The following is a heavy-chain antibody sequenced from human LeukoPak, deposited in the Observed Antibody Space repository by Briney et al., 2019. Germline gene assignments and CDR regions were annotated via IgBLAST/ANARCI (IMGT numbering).Heavy chain of an antibody. CDR1: GFTFSSYG. CDR3: AQDYYCYGMDV. J-gene: IGHJ6*02. CDR2: ISYDGSNK. Sequence: LAGGSLRLSCAASGFTFSSYGMHWVRQAPGKGLEWVAVISYDGSNKYYADSVKGRFTISRDNSKNTLYLQMNSLRAEDTAVYYCAQDYYCYGMDVWGQGTTVTVSS. V-gene: IGHV3-30*18.